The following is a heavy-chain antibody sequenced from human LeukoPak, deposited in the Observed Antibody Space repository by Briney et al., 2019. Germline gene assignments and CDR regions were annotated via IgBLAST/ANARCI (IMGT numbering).Heavy chain of an antibody. J-gene: IGHJ4*02. Sequence: SETLSLACAVYGVSFSGYYWSWIRQPPGKGLEWIGEINHSGSTNYNPFLKSRVTISVDTSKNQFSLKLSSVTAADTAVYYCARGYLFFRPGTYPRQGIPRPFDYWGQGTLVTVSS. CDR2: INHSGST. CDR3: ARGYLFFRPGTYPRQGIPRPFDY. V-gene: IGHV4-34*01. D-gene: IGHD1-1*01. CDR1: GVSFSGYY.